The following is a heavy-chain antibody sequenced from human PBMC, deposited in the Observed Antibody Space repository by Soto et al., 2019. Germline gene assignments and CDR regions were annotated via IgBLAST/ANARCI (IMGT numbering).Heavy chain of an antibody. D-gene: IGHD2-15*01. J-gene: IGHJ4*02. CDR1: EFTFSCNA. CDR3: AKANLGYCSGGSCAYFEY. Sequence: SLRLFCAASEFTFSCNAMHWVRQAPGKGLEWVAGISYDGSNRNYADSVKGRFTISRDNSKNTLYLQVNSLRAEDTAVYYCAKANLGYCSGGSCAYFEYWGQGALVTGSS. CDR2: ISYDGSNR. V-gene: IGHV3-30*18.